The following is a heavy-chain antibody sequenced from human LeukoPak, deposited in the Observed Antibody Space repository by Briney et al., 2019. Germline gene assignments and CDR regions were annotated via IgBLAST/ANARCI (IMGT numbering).Heavy chain of an antibody. CDR2: ISSRNSYI. Sequence: GGSLRLSCAASGFTLSSYSMNWVRQAPGKGLEWVSSISSRNSYIYYADSVKGRFTISRDNAKNSLYLQVNSLRAEDTAVYFCARRPEGLDSWGQGTLVTVSS. CDR1: GFTLSSYS. J-gene: IGHJ4*02. V-gene: IGHV3-21*01. CDR3: ARRPEGLDS.